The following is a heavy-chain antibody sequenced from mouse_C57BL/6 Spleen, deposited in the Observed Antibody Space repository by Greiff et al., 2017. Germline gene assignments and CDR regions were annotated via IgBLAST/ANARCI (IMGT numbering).Heavy chain of an antibody. CDR3: ARGGYGYYGSSYDWYFDV. J-gene: IGHJ1*03. CDR2: IHPNSGST. D-gene: IGHD1-1*01. V-gene: IGHV1-64*01. CDR1: GYTFTSYW. Sequence: LQQPGAELVKPGASVKLSCKASGYTFTSYWMHWVKQRPGQGLEWIGMIHPNSGSTNYNEKFKSKATLTVDKSSSTAYMQLSSLTSEDSAVYYCARGGYGYYGSSYDWYFDVWGTGTTVTVSS.